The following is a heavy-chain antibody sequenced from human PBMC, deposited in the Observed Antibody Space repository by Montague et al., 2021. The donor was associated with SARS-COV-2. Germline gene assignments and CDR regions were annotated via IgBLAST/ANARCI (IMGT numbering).Heavy chain of an antibody. D-gene: IGHD5-12*01. CDR3: ARGGGLRNYGMDA. CDR2: IYDGGST. Sequence: SLRLSCAASGFTVTSNYTSWVRQAPGKGLEWVSVIYDGGSTYYAXXVKGRFTISRDNSKNTLYLQMNSLRAEDTAVYYCARGGGLRNYGMDAWGQGTTVTVSS. J-gene: IGHJ6*02. V-gene: IGHV3-53*01. CDR1: GFTVTSNY.